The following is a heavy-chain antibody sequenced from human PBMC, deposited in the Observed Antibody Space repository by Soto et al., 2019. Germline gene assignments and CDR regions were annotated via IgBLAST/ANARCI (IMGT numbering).Heavy chain of an antibody. CDR2: ISYHGSKK. V-gene: IGHV3-30-3*01. Sequence: QVQLVESGGGVVQPGRSLRLSCAASGFTFSTYAMHRVRQAPGKGLEWVALISYHGSKKYHADSVKGRFTISRDNSKNTLYLQMNSLRPEDTAVYFCARGGTDSTYYYGMDVWGQGTTVTVSS. CDR3: ARGGTDSTYYYGMDV. D-gene: IGHD5-12*01. CDR1: GFTFSTYA. J-gene: IGHJ6*02.